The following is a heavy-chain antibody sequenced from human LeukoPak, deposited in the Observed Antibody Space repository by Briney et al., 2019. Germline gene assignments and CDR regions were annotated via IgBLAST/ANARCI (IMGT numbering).Heavy chain of an antibody. CDR2: IGIDSGNT. D-gene: IGHD1-1*01. V-gene: IGHV3-48*01. Sequence: GGSLRLSCTASGFPFIEYSMNWVRQAPGKGPEWISYIGIDSGNTKYADSVRGRFTISADKAKNSLYLQMNSLRVEDTAVYYCARDHNFAFDNWGQGTLVSVAS. J-gene: IGHJ4*02. CDR1: GFPFIEYS. CDR3: ARDHNFAFDN.